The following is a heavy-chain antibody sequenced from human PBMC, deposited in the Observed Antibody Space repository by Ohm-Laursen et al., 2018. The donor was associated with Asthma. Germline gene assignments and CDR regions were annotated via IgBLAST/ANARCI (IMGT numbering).Heavy chain of an antibody. Sequence: SLRLSCSASGFTFSSYGMHWVRQAPGKGLEWVAVIWYDGSNKYYADSVKGRFTISRDNSKNTLYLQMNSLRAEDTAVYYCAKSGNYYDSSGYYDIDYWGQGTLVTVSS. CDR1: GFTFSSYG. CDR3: AKSGNYYDSSGYYDIDY. CDR2: IWYDGSNK. V-gene: IGHV3-33*06. J-gene: IGHJ4*02. D-gene: IGHD3-22*01.